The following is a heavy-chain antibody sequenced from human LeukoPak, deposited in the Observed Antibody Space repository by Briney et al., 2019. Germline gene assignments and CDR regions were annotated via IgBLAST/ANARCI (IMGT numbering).Heavy chain of an antibody. V-gene: IGHV3-30*02. CDR3: AKVSGSYDHDAFDL. Sequence: GGSLRLSCAASGFTFSRDGMHWVRQAPGKGLEWVAVIWYDGSNKYYADSVKGRFTISRDNSKNTLYLQMNSLRAEDTAVYFCAKVSGSYDHDAFDLWGQGTMVTVSS. J-gene: IGHJ3*01. CDR1: GFTFSRDG. CDR2: IWYDGSNK. D-gene: IGHD1-26*01.